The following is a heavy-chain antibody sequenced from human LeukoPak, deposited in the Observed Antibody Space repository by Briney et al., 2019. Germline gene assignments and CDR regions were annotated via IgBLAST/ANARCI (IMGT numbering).Heavy chain of an antibody. Sequence: SETLSLTCTVSGGSISSYYWSWIRQPAGKGLEWIGRIYTSGSTNYNPSLKSRVTMSVDTSKNQFSLKLSSVTAADTAMYYCAATGPTLLWFGEEYYYGMDVWGQGTTVTVSS. CDR1: GGSISSYY. J-gene: IGHJ6*02. D-gene: IGHD3-10*01. CDR2: IYTSGST. CDR3: AATGPTLLWFGEEYYYGMDV. V-gene: IGHV4-4*07.